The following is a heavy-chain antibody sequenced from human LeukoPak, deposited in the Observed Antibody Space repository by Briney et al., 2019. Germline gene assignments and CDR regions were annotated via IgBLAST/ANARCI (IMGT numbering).Heavy chain of an antibody. CDR2: IYYSGST. V-gene: IGHV4-39*07. CDR1: GGSISSSSYY. J-gene: IGHJ6*03. D-gene: IGHD3-10*01. CDR3: ASSNYYGSGSYSYYYMDV. Sequence: SETLSLTCTVSGGSISSSSYYWGWIRQPPGKGLEWIGSIYYSGSTYYNPSLKSRVTISVDTSKNQFSLKLSSVTAADTAVYYCASSNYYGSGSYSYYYMDVWGKGTTVTVSS.